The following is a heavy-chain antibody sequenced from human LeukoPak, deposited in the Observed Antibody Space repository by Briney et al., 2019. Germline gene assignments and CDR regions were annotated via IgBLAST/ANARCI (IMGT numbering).Heavy chain of an antibody. Sequence: GASVRVSCKASGYTFMSYRFSWVRQAPGQGLEWMGWINSDTGHTNYAQKFDDRVTLTTDTSTSTAYMELRSLRSDDTAVYYCARAPITMIPVVLRHWGQGTLVTVSS. V-gene: IGHV1-18*01. CDR2: INSDTGHT. D-gene: IGHD3-22*01. CDR3: ARAPITMIPVVLRH. J-gene: IGHJ4*02. CDR1: GYTFMSYR.